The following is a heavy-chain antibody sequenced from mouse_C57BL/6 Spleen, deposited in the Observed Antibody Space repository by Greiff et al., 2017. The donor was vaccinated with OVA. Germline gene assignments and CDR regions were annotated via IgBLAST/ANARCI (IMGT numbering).Heavy chain of an antibody. J-gene: IGHJ2*01. D-gene: IGHD1-1*01. CDR1: GYTFTNYY. CDR2: INLTNGGT. CDR3: AAFTTVVATDFDY. V-gene: IGHV1-26*01. Sequence: EVQLQQSGPELVKPGASVRISCRASGYTFTNYYRNWVRQSNEKTLKGIVDINLTNGGTSYNQKFKGKATLTVDKSSSTAYMELRSLTSEDSAVYYCAAFTTVVATDFDYWGQGTTLTVSS.